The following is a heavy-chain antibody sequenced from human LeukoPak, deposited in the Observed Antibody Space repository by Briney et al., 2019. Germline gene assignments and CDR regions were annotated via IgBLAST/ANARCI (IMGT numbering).Heavy chain of an antibody. V-gene: IGHV4-38-2*01. CDR1: GYSISSGYY. CDR3: ASALWFGSYYFDY. J-gene: IGHJ4*02. D-gene: IGHD3-10*01. CDR2: IYHSGST. Sequence: SETLSLTCSVSGYSISSGYYWGWIRQPPGTGLEWIGSIYHSGSTYYNPSLKSRVTISVDTSKNQFSLKLSSVTAADTAVYYCASALWFGSYYFDYWGQGTLVTVSS.